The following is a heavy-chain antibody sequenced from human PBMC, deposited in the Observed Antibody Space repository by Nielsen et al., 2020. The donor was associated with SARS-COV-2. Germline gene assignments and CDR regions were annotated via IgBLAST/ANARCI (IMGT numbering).Heavy chain of an antibody. D-gene: IGHD6-13*01. CDR2: ISWNSGSI. J-gene: IGHJ4*02. CDR1: GFTFDDYA. CDR3: AKDTGSWFSLNFDY. V-gene: IGHV3-9*01. Sequence: SLKISCAASGFTFDDYAMHWVRQAPGKGLEWVSGISWNSGSIGYADSVKGRFTISRDNAKNSLYLQMNSLRAEDTALYYRAKDTGSWFSLNFDYWGQGTLVTVSS.